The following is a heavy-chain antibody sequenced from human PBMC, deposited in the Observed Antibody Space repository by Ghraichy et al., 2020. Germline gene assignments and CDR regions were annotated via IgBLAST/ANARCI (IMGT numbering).Heavy chain of an antibody. V-gene: IGHV4-39*01. CDR1: GDSISSTNYY. CDR2: IYYSGSS. CDR3: ARHYDYVL. J-gene: IGHJ4*02. D-gene: IGHD3-16*01. Sequence: SENLSLTCTVSGDSISSTNYYWGWIRQPPGKGLEWIGSIYYSGSSYYNPSSKSRVTMSVDTSKNQFSLKLKSVTATDTAMYYCARHYDYVLWGQGTLVTVSS.